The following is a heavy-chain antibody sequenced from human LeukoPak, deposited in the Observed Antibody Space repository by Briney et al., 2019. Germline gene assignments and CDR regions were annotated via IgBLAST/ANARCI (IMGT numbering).Heavy chain of an antibody. D-gene: IGHD6-19*01. CDR3: ARGEGSGWFSRKWFDP. J-gene: IGHJ5*02. CDR1: GFTVSSNY. V-gene: IGHV3-66*01. Sequence: GGSLRLSCAASGFTVSSNYMSWVRQAPGKGLEWVSIIYSGGSTYYPDSVKGRFTISRDNSKNTLYLQMNSLRAEDTAVYFCARGEGSGWFSRKWFDPWGQGTLVTVSS. CDR2: IYSGGST.